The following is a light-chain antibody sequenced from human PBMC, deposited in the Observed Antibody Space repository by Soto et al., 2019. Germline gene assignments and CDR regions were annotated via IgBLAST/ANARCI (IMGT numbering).Light chain of an antibody. J-gene: IGKJ2*01. CDR2: GST. CDR1: QTISIY. Sequence: DIRMTQSPSSLSASVGDRVTITCRASQTISIYLNWYQGKPGKAPNLLIYGSTSLQTGVRSRFTSSGSGTEYSLTISSRQREDLATYFCQESDSFPYTFGQGTRLEIK. CDR3: QESDSFPYT. V-gene: IGKV1-39*01.